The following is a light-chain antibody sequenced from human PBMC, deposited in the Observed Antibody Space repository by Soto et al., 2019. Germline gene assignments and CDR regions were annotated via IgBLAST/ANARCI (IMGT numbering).Light chain of an antibody. J-gene: IGKJ4*01. CDR1: QRVSSN. V-gene: IGKV3-15*01. CDR3: QQYNNWPLT. CDR2: GAS. Sequence: EIVLTQSPGTLSLSRGDRATLSCRASQRVSSNYLAWYQQKPGQAPRLLIYGASTRATGIPARFSGSGSGTEFTLTISSLQSEDFAVYYCQQYNNWPLTFGAGTKVDIK.